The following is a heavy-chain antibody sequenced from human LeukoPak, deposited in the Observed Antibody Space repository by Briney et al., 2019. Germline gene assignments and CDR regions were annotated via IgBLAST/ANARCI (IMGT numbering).Heavy chain of an antibody. CDR3: AKAVRISNLGVDY. CDR1: GFTFSSYA. Sequence: GRSLRLSCAASGFTFSSYAMSWVRQAPGKGLEWVSGISSGGGSTYYADSVKGRFTISRDNSKNTLYLQMNSLRAEDTAVYYCAKAVRISNLGVDYWGQGTLVTVSS. D-gene: IGHD3-16*01. CDR2: ISSGGGST. J-gene: IGHJ4*02. V-gene: IGHV3-23*01.